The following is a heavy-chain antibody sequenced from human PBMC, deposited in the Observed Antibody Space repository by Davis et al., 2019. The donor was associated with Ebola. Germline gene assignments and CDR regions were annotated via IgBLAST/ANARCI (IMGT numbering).Heavy chain of an antibody. J-gene: IGHJ5*02. V-gene: IGHV3-74*01. CDR3: ARPRAVAGTTNWFDP. CDR1: GFTFSSYW. CDR2: INSDGSST. Sequence: PGGSLRLSCAASGFTFSSYWMHWVRQAPGKGLVWVSRINSDGSSTSYADSVKGRFTISRDNAKNTLYLQMNSLRAEDTAVYYCARPRAVAGTTNWFDPWGQGTLVTVSS. D-gene: IGHD6-19*01.